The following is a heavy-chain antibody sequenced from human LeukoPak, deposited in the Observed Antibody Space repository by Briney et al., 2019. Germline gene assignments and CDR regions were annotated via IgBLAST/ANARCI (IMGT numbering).Heavy chain of an antibody. J-gene: IGHJ5*02. V-gene: IGHV4-34*01. Sequence: SETLSLTCAVYGVSFSGYYWRWLRQPPGKGLVWFGEINTSGRTNLNPSIKSRVTISVTTSNNHFFLQLSSVTDADTAVYYGARGLLGLWFDPWGQGTLVTVSS. CDR2: INTSGRT. CDR1: GVSFSGYY. CDR3: ARGLLGLWFDP.